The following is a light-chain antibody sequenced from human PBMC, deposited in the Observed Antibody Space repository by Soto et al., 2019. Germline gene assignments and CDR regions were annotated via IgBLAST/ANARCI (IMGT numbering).Light chain of an antibody. Sequence: DIQMTQSPSTLSSSVGARVTITCRASQSVSTALAWWQQKPGKVPNLLIYTISILKSGVPSRFSAGGSGTEFTLTVSSLQPDDFATYYCQQYYRYPPTFGGGTKVEIK. J-gene: IGKJ4*01. CDR1: QSVSTA. CDR3: QQYYRYPPT. V-gene: IGKV1-5*03. CDR2: TIS.